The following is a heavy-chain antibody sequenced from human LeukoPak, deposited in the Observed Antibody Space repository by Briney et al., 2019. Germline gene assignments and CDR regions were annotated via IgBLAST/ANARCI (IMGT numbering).Heavy chain of an antibody. CDR1: GFTFSSYW. Sequence: HPGGSLRLSCAASGFTFSSYWMSWVRQAPGRGLEGVANIKQDGSEKYYVDSVKGRFTISRDNAKNSLYLQMNSLRAEDTAVYYCSRLMNVFGFDYWGQGTLVTVSS. CDR2: IKQDGSEK. D-gene: IGHD3-16*01. J-gene: IGHJ4*02. V-gene: IGHV3-7*01. CDR3: SRLMNVFGFDY.